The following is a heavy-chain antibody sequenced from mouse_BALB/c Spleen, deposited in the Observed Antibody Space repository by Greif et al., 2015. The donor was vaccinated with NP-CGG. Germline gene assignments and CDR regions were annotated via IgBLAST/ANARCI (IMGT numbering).Heavy chain of an antibody. Sequence: VQLQQSGAELVKPGASVKLSCKASGYTFTSYWMHWVKQRPGQGLEWIGEINPSNGRTNYNEKFKSKATLTVDKSSSTAYMQLSSLTSEDSAVYYCARGDSYAMDYWGQGTSVTVSS. J-gene: IGHJ4*01. CDR3: ARGDSYAMDY. V-gene: IGHV1S81*02. CDR1: GYTFTSYW. CDR2: INPSNGRT.